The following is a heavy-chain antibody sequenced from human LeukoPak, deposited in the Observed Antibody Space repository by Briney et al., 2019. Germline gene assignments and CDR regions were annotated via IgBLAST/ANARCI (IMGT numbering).Heavy chain of an antibody. CDR1: GDSISGSY. D-gene: IGHD3-16*01. CDR3: VKFGVDYDMGV. V-gene: IGHV4-59*01. J-gene: IGHJ6*02. CDR2: IHYSGRA. Sequence: AETLSLTCTVSGDSISGSYWTWVRQPPGQGLEWIGQIHYSGRADYNPSLKRRITISVDTSKNQMSLTLTSVTAADTAIYYCVKFGVDYDMGVWGQGTTVTVSS.